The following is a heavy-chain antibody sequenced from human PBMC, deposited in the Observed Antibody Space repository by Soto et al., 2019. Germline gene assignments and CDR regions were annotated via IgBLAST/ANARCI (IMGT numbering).Heavy chain of an antibody. D-gene: IGHD1-20*01. CDR1: GFSLSTSGVG. CDR3: AHRRPWSSNWNSGWFDP. V-gene: IGHV2-5*02. J-gene: IGHJ5*02. Sequence: QITLKESGPTLVKPTQTLTLTCTFSGFSLSTSGVGVGWIRQPPGKALEWLAVIYWDDDKRYSPSLNSRLTISKDTSKNQVVLTMTNMDPVDTATYFRAHRRPWSSNWNSGWFDPWGQGTLVTVSS. CDR2: IYWDDDK.